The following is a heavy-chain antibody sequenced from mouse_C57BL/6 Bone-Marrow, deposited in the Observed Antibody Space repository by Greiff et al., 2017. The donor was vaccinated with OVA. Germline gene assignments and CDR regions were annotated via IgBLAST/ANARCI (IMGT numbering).Heavy chain of an antibody. CDR1: GFTFSSYG. V-gene: IGHV5-6*01. D-gene: IGHD2-5*01. CDR3: ARHRNSKGMGY. CDR2: ISSGGSYT. J-gene: IGHJ2*01. Sequence: VNVVESGGDLVKPGGSLKLSCAASGFTFSSYGMSWVRQTPDKRLEWVATISSGGSYTYYPDSVKGRFTISRDNAKNTLYLQMSSLKSEDTAMYYCARHRNSKGMGYWGQGTTLTVSS.